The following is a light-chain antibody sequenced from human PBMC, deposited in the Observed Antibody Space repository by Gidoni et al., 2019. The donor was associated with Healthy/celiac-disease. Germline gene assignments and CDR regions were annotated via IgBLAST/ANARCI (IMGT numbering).Light chain of an antibody. CDR1: QSVSSSY. Sequence: EIVLTQSPGTLSLSPGERATLSCRASQSVSSSYLAWYQQKPGQAPRLLIYGASSRATGIPDRFSGSGSGTDFTLTISRLEPEDFAVYYCQQYDTSPPRTFGGGTKVEIK. V-gene: IGKV3-20*01. CDR3: QQYDTSPPRT. CDR2: GAS. J-gene: IGKJ4*01.